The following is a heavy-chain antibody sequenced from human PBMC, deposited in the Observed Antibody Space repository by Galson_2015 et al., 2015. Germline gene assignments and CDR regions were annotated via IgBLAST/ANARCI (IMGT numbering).Heavy chain of an antibody. V-gene: IGHV4-59*12. D-gene: IGHD6-19*01. CDR3: ARESYNSGWFDY. CDR1: GGSISNYY. J-gene: IGHJ4*02. CDR2: FYYSGTT. Sequence: SETLSLTCPVSGGSISNYYWSWIRQPPGKGLEWIGYFYYSGTTDYNPPLKSRVTISVDTSKNQISLKLRSVTAADTAVYYCARESYNSGWFDYWGQGTLVTVSS.